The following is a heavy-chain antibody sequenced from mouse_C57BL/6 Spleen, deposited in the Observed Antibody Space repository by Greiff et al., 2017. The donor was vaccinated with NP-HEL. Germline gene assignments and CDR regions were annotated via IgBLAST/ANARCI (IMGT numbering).Heavy chain of an antibody. CDR2: IHPNSGST. Sequence: QVHVKQPGAELVKPGASVKLSCKASGYTFTSYWMHWVKQRPGQGLEWIGMIHPNSGSTNYNEKFKSKATLTVDKSSSTAYMQLSSLTSEDSAVYYCARKTYYDYDEAPLGFDVWGTGTTVTVSS. V-gene: IGHV1-64*01. CDR1: GYTFTSYW. D-gene: IGHD2-4*01. J-gene: IGHJ1*03. CDR3: ARKTYYDYDEAPLGFDV.